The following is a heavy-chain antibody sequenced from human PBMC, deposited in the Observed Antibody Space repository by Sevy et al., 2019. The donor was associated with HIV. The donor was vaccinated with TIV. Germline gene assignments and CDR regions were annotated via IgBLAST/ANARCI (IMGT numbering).Heavy chain of an antibody. CDR1: GFTFSSYS. CDR3: ARDQAANIAAAGTGAFDI. D-gene: IGHD6-13*01. CDR2: ISSSSSYI. Sequence: GGSLRLSCAASGFTFSSYSMNWVRQAPGKGLEWVSSISSSSSYIYYADSVKGRFTISRDNAKNSLYLQMNSLRAEDTAVYYCARDQAANIAAAGTGAFDIWAKGQWSPSPQ. V-gene: IGHV3-21*01. J-gene: IGHJ3*02.